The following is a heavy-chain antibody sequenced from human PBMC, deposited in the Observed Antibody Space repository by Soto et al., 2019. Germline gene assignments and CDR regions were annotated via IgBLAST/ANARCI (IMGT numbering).Heavy chain of an antibody. CDR3: VRDPSGHGVDV. CDR1: GFTFSNYD. D-gene: IGHD1-26*01. V-gene: IGHV3-13*01. CDR2: IGKAGDT. J-gene: IGHJ6*02. Sequence: EVQLVESGGRLVQPGGSLRLSCAASGFTFSNYDMHWVRQVTGKGLEWVSDIGKAGDTYYLDSVKGRFTISRENAKNSLYLQMNSLRVEDTAVYYCVRDPSGHGVDVWGQGTTVTVSS.